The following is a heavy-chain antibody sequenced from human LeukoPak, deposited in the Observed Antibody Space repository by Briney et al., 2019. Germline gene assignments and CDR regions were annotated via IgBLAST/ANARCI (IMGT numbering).Heavy chain of an antibody. D-gene: IGHD1-14*01. Sequence: GGSLRLSCAASGFTVITNDMTWVRQAPGKGLGWVSVLYSDGNTKYADSVQGRFTISRDNSKDTLYLEMNSLSPDDTAVYYCARGVEPLAANTLAYWGQGTLVTVSS. J-gene: IGHJ4*02. CDR2: LYSDGNT. CDR3: ARGVEPLAANTLAY. V-gene: IGHV3-53*01. CDR1: GFTVITND.